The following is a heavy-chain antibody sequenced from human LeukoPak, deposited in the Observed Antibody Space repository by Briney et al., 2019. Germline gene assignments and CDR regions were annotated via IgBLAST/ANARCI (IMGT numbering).Heavy chain of an antibody. J-gene: IGHJ4*02. V-gene: IGHV3-43*02. CDR1: GFTFDDYA. Sequence: GGSLRLSCAASGFTFDDYAMHWVRQAPGKGLEWVSLISGDGGSTYYADSVKGRFTIPRDNSKNSLYLQMNSLRTEDTALYYCAKDYLSLYGDYYFDYWGQGTLVTVSS. CDR2: ISGDGGST. D-gene: IGHD4-17*01. CDR3: AKDYLSLYGDYYFDY.